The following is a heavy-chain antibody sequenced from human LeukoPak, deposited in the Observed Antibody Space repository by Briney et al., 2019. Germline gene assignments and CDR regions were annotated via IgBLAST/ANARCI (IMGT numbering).Heavy chain of an antibody. CDR2: IIPIFGTA. CDR3: ARGSGFSHMDV. V-gene: IGHV1-69*05. D-gene: IGHD3-3*02. CDR1: GYTFTGYY. Sequence: ASVKVPCKASGYTFTGYYMHWVRQAPGQGLEWMGGIIPIFGTANYAQKFQGRVTITTDESTSTAYMELSSLRSEDTAVYYCARGSGFSHMDVWGKGTTVTVSS. J-gene: IGHJ6*04.